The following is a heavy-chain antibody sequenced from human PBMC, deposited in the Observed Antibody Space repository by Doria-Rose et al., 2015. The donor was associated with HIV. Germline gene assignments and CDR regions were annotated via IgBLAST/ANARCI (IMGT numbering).Heavy chain of an antibody. CDR2: ISSTSAYI. CDR3: ATGVTLDY. J-gene: IGHJ4*02. CDR1: GFTFSSHR. Sequence: VQLVQSGGGLVRPGGSLRLSCPTSGFTFSSHRINWVRQAPGKGLECVTSISSTSAYINYADPVRGRFTISRDNARNSLYLQMDSLRAEDTAIYYCATGVTLDYWGQGTLVTVSS. D-gene: IGHD3-10*01. V-gene: IGHV3-21*01.